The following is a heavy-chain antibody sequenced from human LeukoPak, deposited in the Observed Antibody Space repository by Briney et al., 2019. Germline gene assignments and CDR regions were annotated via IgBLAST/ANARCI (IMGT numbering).Heavy chain of an antibody. V-gene: IGHV3-23*01. Sequence: LSGGSLSLSCAASGFTLTNYPMNWLRQAPGKALEWVSYISGSGGNPHYAASVKGRFTISRDKSKNTLYLHIDRLSAEDPAIYYCERGRITTTAFDYWGQGTLVTVSS. D-gene: IGHD1-1*01. CDR3: ERGRITTTAFDY. J-gene: IGHJ4*02. CDR1: GFTLTNYP. CDR2: ISGSGGNP.